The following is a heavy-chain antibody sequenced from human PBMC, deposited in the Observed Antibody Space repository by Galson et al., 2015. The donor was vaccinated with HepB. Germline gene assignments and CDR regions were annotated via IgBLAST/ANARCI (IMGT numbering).Heavy chain of an antibody. V-gene: IGHV3-30*03. CDR3: ATVGFSGDSWSSDYYGMDV. CDR1: GSIFSRNV. D-gene: IGHD2-15*01. Sequence: SLRLSCAASGSIFSRNVMHWVRQAPGKGLEWVALISYEGSDKYYADSVKGRFTISRDNSKNTLYLQMNSLRGEDTAVYYCATVGFSGDSWSSDYYGMDVWGQGATVTVSS. CDR2: ISYEGSDK. J-gene: IGHJ6*02.